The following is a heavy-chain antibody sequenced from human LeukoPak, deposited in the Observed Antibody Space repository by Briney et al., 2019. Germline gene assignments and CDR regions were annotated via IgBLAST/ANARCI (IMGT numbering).Heavy chain of an antibody. V-gene: IGHV4-31*03. J-gene: IGHJ4*02. D-gene: IGHD6-13*01. CDR3: ARDSIAAAGTYAPY. CDR2: IYYSGST. CDR1: GGSISSGGYY. Sequence: PSETLSFTCTVSGGSISSGGYYWSWIRQHPGKGLEWLGYIYYSGSTYYNPSLKSRVTISVDTSKNQFSLKLSSVTAADTAVYYCARDSIAAAGTYAPYWGQGTLVTDSS.